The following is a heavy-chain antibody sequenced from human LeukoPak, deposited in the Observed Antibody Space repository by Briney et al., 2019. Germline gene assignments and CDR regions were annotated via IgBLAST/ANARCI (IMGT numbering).Heavy chain of an antibody. V-gene: IGHV3-21*01. CDR1: GFTVSSNY. D-gene: IGHD2-15*01. Sequence: GGSLRLSCAASGFTVSSNYMSWVRQAPGKGLEWVSSISSSSSYIYYADSVKGRFTISRDNAKNSLYLQMNSLRAEDTAVYYCAKVFTVEDFDYWGQGTLVTVSS. CDR2: ISSSSSYI. J-gene: IGHJ4*02. CDR3: AKVFTVEDFDY.